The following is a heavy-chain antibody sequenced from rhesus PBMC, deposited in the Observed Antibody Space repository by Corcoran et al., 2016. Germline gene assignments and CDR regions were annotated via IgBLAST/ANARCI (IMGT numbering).Heavy chain of an antibody. D-gene: IGHD6-31*01. Sequence: QVQLQESGPGVVKPSETLSLTCAVSGGSISDSYWWSWIRQPPGKGLEWIGYIYGSSTSPNYHPSLKSRVTISKDTSKNQFSLKLSSVTAADTAVYYCARGGWGSGWYYFDYWGQGVLVTVSS. V-gene: IGHV4S10*01. CDR1: GGSISDSYW. CDR2: IYGSSTSP. J-gene: IGHJ4*01. CDR3: ARGGWGSGWYYFDY.